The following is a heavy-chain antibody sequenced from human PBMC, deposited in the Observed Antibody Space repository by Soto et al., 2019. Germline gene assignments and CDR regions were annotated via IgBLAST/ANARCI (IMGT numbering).Heavy chain of an antibody. Sequence: PWWSLRLSCAASVFTFSSYGMHWVRQAPGKGLEWVAVISYDGSNKYYADSVKGRFTISRDNSKNTLYLQMNSLRAEDTAVYYCAKGFLEWSLDYWGQGTLVTVSS. J-gene: IGHJ4*02. CDR1: VFTFSSYG. CDR3: AKGFLEWSLDY. V-gene: IGHV3-30*18. CDR2: ISYDGSNK. D-gene: IGHD3-3*01.